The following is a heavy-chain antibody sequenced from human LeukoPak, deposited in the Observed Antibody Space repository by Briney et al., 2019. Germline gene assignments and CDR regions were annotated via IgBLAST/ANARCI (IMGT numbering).Heavy chain of an antibody. D-gene: IGHD4-23*01. J-gene: IGHJ3*02. CDR3: ARAVGDYGGYSYAFDI. Sequence: SETLSLTCTVSGGSINSGSYYWSWIRQPAGKGLEWIGRIYTSGSTNCDPSLKSRVTISVDTSKNQFSLKLSSVTAADTAVYYCARAVGDYGGYSYAFDIWGHGTMVTVSS. CDR1: GGSINSGSYY. CDR2: IYTSGST. V-gene: IGHV4-61*02.